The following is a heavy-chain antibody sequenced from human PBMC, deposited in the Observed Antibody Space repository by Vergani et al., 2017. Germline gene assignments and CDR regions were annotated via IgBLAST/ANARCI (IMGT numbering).Heavy chain of an antibody. CDR3: ARAFCSSTSCDPPLN. J-gene: IGHJ4*02. Sequence: QVQLVESGGGVVQPGRSLRLSCAASGCTFSSYAMHWVRQAPGKGLEWVAVVSYDGSNKYYADSVKGRVTISRDNSKNTLYLQMNSLRAEDTAVHYCARAFCSSTSCDPPLNWGQGTLVTVSS. V-gene: IGHV3-30-3*01. CDR1: GCTFSSYA. D-gene: IGHD2-2*01. CDR2: VSYDGSNK.